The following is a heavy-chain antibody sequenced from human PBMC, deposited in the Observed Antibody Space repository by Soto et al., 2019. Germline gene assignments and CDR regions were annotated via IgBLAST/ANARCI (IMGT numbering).Heavy chain of an antibody. Sequence: GGSLRLSCAASGFTFNTYAMSWVRQAPGQGLEWVSAISGSGFSTYYADSVKGRFSISSDSSKNTLFLQMNSLRADDTAVYFCATFTFGRPFDTWGQGTMVTV. CDR1: GFTFNTYA. CDR2: ISGSGFST. CDR3: ATFTFGRPFDT. V-gene: IGHV3-23*01. D-gene: IGHD3-16*01. J-gene: IGHJ3*02.